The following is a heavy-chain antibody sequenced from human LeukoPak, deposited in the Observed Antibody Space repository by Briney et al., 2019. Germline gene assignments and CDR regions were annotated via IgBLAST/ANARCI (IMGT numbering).Heavy chain of an antibody. V-gene: IGHV3-30*02. CDR2: IRYDSSNE. J-gene: IGHJ4*02. CDR3: AKDRGDYDFWSGQDF. CDR1: GITLSLYG. D-gene: IGHD3-3*01. Sequence: HPGGSLRLSCAASGITLSLYGMHWVRQAPGKGLQWVAFIRYDSSNEFYADSVKGRFTTSRDISKSTLYLQMNSLRAEDTAVYYCAKDRGDYDFWSGQDFWGQGTLVTVSS.